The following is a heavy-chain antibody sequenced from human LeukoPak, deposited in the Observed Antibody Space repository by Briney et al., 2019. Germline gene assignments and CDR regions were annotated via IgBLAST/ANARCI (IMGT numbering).Heavy chain of an antibody. D-gene: IGHD5-12*01. CDR2: IRYDGSNK. CDR1: GFTFSSYG. J-gene: IGHJ4*02. Sequence: GGSLRLSCAASGFTFSSYGMHWVRQAPGKGLEWVAFIRYDGSNKYYADSVKGRFTISRDNSKNTLYLQMNSPRAEDTAVYYCANPAGLRLYYFDYWGQGTLVTVSS. CDR3: ANPAGLRLYYFDY. V-gene: IGHV3-30*02.